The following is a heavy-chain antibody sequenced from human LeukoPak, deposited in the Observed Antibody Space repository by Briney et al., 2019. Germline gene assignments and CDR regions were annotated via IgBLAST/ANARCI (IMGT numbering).Heavy chain of an antibody. CDR1: GGTFSSYA. D-gene: IGHD3-22*01. CDR3: ARDYSDSSGYYCGMDV. CDR2: IIPIFGTA. Sequence: SVKVSCKASGGTFSSYAISWVRQAPGQGLEWMGGIIPIFGTANYAQKFQGRVTITTDESTSTAYMELSSLRSEDTAVYYCARDYSDSSGYYCGMDVWGQGPTVTVSS. J-gene: IGHJ6*02. V-gene: IGHV1-69*05.